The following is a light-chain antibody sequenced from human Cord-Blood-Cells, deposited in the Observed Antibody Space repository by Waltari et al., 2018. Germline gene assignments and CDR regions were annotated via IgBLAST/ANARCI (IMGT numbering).Light chain of an antibody. J-gene: IGKJ1*01. Sequence: DIVMTQSPDSLAVSLGERATTNCKSSQSVLYSSNNKTYLAWSQQKPGPPPTLLISWASTRESGVPDRFSGSGSGTYFTLTISSLQAEDVAVYYCQQYYSTPWTFGQGTKVEIK. CDR3: QQYYSTPWT. CDR1: QSVLYSSNNKTY. CDR2: WAS. V-gene: IGKV4-1*01.